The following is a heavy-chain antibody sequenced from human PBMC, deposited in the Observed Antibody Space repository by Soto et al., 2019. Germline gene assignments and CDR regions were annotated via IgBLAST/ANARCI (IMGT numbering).Heavy chain of an antibody. V-gene: IGHV4-31*03. D-gene: IGHD4-17*01. J-gene: IGHJ6*02. CDR1: GGSISSGGYY. Sequence: QVQLQESGPGLVKPSQTLSLTCTVSGGSISSGGYYWSWIRQHPGKGLEWIGYIYYSGSTYYNPSLQSRVTISVDTSKNQFSLKLSSVTAADTAVYYCAREGMTTVTTNFYYYYGMDVWGQGTTVTVSS. CDR2: IYYSGST. CDR3: AREGMTTVTTNFYYYYGMDV.